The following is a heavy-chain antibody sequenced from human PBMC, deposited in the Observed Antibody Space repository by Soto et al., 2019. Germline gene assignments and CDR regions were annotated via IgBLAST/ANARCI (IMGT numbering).Heavy chain of an antibody. D-gene: IGHD2-8*01. CDR2: INSDGSST. CDR3: ASSGGLYPDY. J-gene: IGHJ4*02. V-gene: IGHV3-74*01. CDR1: GFTFSSYW. Sequence: EVQLVESGGGLVQSGGSLRLSCAASGFTFSSYWMHWVRQAPGKGLVWVSRINSDGSSTSYADSVKGRFTISRDNAKNTLPLQMTSLRSEDTAVYYCASSGGLYPDYWGQGTLVTVSS.